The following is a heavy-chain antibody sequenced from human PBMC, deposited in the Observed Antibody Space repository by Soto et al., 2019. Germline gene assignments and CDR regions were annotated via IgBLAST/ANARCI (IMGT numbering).Heavy chain of an antibody. Sequence: SETLSLTCTVSGVSVSGGSYYWSWIRQPPGRGLEWIAYIYYTGSTNYNPSLKSRVTVSVDTSKNQFSLKLNSVTAADTAVYFCARGLNAADSYYYGFDVWGQGTTVTVSS. CDR3: ARGLNAADSYYYGFDV. J-gene: IGHJ6*02. CDR2: IYYTGST. D-gene: IGHD2-15*01. CDR1: GVSVSGGSYY. V-gene: IGHV4-61*01.